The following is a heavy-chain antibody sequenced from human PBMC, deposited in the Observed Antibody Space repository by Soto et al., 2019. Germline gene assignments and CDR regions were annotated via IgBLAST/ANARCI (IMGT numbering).Heavy chain of an antibody. CDR3: ARTAAAGKYYYGVDV. D-gene: IGHD6-13*01. CDR1: GYSFTSYW. J-gene: IGHJ6*02. CDR2: IYPGDSDT. Sequence: GESPKISCKGSGYSFTSYWIGWVRQMPGKGLEWMGIIYPGDSDTRYSPSFQGQVTISADKSITTAYLQWSSLKASDTAMYYCARTAAAGKYYYGVDVWGQGTTVTVSS. V-gene: IGHV5-51*01.